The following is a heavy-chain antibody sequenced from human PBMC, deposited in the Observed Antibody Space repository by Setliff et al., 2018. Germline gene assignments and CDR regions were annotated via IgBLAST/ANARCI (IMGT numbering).Heavy chain of an antibody. J-gene: IGHJ4*02. V-gene: IGHV4-30-2*05. CDR2: ISHGVST. Sequence: PSETLRLSCAASGFTFNTYAMSWIRQPPGKGLEYIGHISHGVSTSYSPSLKSRLSISADTSKNQFSLKLTSVTAADTAVYYCARTHCTTTSCFYFHYWGQGTVVTVSS. CDR1: GFTFNTYA. CDR3: ARTHCTTTSCFYFHY. D-gene: IGHD2-2*01.